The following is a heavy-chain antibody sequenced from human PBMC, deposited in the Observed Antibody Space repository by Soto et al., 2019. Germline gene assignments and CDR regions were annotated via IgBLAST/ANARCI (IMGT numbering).Heavy chain of an antibody. J-gene: IGHJ4*02. Sequence: SETLSLTCAVSGGSISSSNWWSWVRQPPGKGLEWIGEIYHSGSTNYNPSLKSRVTISVDKSKNQFSLKLSSVTAADTAVYYCARGTDEYSSGWFIYYFEYWGQGTLVTVSS. CDR3: ARGTDEYSSGWFIYYFEY. CDR2: IYHSGST. V-gene: IGHV4-4*02. CDR1: GGSISSSNW. D-gene: IGHD6-19*01.